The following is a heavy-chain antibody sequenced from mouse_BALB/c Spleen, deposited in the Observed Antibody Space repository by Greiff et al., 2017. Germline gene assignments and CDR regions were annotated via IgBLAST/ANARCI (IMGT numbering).Heavy chain of an antibody. CDR1: GFSLTSYG. V-gene: IGHV2-4-1*01. CDR2: IWSGGST. D-gene: IGHD1-1*01. J-gene: IGHJ1*01. CDR3: ARNTIHYYGSRNWYFDV. Sequence: QVQLQQSGPGLVQPSQSLSITCTVSGFSLTSYGVHWVRQSPGKGLEWLGVIWSGGSTDYNAAFISRLSISKDNSKSQVFFKMNSLQADDTAIYYCARNTIHYYGSRNWYFDVWGAGTTVTVSS.